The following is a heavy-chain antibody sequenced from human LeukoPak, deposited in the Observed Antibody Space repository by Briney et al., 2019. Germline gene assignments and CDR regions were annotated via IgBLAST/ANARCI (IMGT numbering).Heavy chain of an antibody. D-gene: IGHD4-23*01. CDR2: IFYSGTT. CDR3: ARHLYTGNSED. CDR1: GGSISSSPYY. J-gene: IGHJ4*02. V-gene: IGHV4-39*01. Sequence: PSETLSLTCTVSGGSISSSPYYWGWIRQPPGKGLEWIGSIFYSGTTYYNTSLKSRVTISVDTAKNQFSLKLSSVTAADTAVYYCARHLYTGNSEDWGQGTLVTVSS.